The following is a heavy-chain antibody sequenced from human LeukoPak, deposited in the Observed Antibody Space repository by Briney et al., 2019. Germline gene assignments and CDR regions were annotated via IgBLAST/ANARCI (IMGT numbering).Heavy chain of an antibody. CDR3: ARSATFRYFDPHFDY. V-gene: IGHV1-2*02. D-gene: IGHD3-9*01. J-gene: IGHJ4*02. CDR2: INPKSGDT. Sequence: ASVKVSCKASAYTFTVYYMHWMRQAPGLGLEWIGWINPKSGDTHYAQKFQGRVTMTRDTSISTAYMELSRLRSDDTAVYYCARSATFRYFDPHFDYWGQGTLVTVSS. CDR1: AYTFTVYY.